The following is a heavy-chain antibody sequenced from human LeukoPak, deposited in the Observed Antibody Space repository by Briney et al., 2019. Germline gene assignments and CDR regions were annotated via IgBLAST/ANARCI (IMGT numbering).Heavy chain of an antibody. CDR2: INPNSGGT. Sequence: ASVKVSCKASGYTFTGYYMHWVRQAPGQGLEWMGWINPNSGGTNYAQKFQGRVTMTRDTSISTAYMELSRLRSDDTAVYYCAREGYCSSTSCYIFDYWGQGTLVTVSS. V-gene: IGHV1-2*02. D-gene: IGHD2-2*02. J-gene: IGHJ4*02. CDR3: AREGYCSSTSCYIFDY. CDR1: GYTFTGYY.